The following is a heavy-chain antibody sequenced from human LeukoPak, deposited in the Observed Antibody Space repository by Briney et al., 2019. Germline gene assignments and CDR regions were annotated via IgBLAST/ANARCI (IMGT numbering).Heavy chain of an antibody. CDR2: ISSNGGSA. CDR3: ARGFPSPDKRPC. Sequence: GGSLRLSCAASGFTFSSYAMHWVRQAPGKGLEYVSAISSNGGSAYYANSVKGRFTISRDNSKNTLYLQVGSLRAEDMAVYYCARGFPSPDKRPCWGQGTLVTVSS. J-gene: IGHJ4*02. D-gene: IGHD3-10*01. CDR1: GFTFSSYA. V-gene: IGHV3-64*01.